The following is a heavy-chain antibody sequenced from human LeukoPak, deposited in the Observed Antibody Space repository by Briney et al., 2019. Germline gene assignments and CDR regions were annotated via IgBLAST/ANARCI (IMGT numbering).Heavy chain of an antibody. D-gene: IGHD5-12*01. Sequence: PGGSLRLACAASGFTVSSYSMNWVRQAPGRGLEWVSSISSSSSYIYYADSVKGRFTISRDNAKNSLYLQMNSLRAEDTAVYYCAKGGYSSTYFDYWGQGTLVTVSS. CDR1: GFTVSSYS. J-gene: IGHJ4*02. V-gene: IGHV3-21*01. CDR3: AKGGYSSTYFDY. CDR2: ISSSSSYI.